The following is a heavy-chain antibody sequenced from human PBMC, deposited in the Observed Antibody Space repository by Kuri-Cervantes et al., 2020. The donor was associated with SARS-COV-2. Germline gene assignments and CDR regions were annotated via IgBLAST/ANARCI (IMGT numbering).Heavy chain of an antibody. CDR3: AKYRVGVQDF. D-gene: IGHD2-21*01. CDR2: ISHDGKNK. V-gene: IGHV3-30*18. Sequence: GGSLRLSCAASGFNFSRTDMHWVRQAPGKGLEWVAVISHDGKNKKCIASGKGRFTISRDNSQNTLYLHMKSLRSEETAMYYCAKYRVGVQDFWGQGTLVTVSS. CDR1: GFNFSRTD. J-gene: IGHJ4*02.